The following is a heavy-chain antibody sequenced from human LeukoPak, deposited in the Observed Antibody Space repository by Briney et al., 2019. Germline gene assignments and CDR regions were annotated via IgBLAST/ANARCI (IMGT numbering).Heavy chain of an antibody. CDR2: IYYSGST. CDR3: AGRRGYSYLPLDY. J-gene: IGHJ4*02. CDR1: GGSISSGDYY. V-gene: IGHV4-31*03. D-gene: IGHD5-18*01. Sequence: SQTLSLTCSVSGGSISSGDYYWSWIRQHPGKGLEWIGYIYYSGSTYYNPSLKSRVTISVDTSKNQFSLKLSSVTAADTAVYYCAGRRGYSYLPLDYWGQGTLVTVSS.